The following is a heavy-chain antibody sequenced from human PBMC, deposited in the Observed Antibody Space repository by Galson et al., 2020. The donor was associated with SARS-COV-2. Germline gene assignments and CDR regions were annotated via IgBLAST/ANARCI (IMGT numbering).Heavy chain of an antibody. Sequence: ASVQVSCRVSGYTLTALSMHWVRQAPGKGLEWMEGFHPEDGEIVYAQSFQGRLILTEDTSTDTAYMELSSLRPEDTAVYYCAILGFGYAFEMWGQGTVVTVSS. V-gene: IGHV1-24*01. CDR2: FHPEDGEI. J-gene: IGHJ3*02. CDR1: GYTLTALS. D-gene: IGHD3-10*01. CDR3: AILGFGYAFEM.